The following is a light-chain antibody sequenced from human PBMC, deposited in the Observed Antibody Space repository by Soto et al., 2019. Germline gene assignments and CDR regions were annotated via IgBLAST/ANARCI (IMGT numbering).Light chain of an antibody. J-gene: IGKJ1*01. CDR1: QSVSSN. CDR2: GAS. V-gene: IGKV3-15*01. Sequence: EIVMTQSPATLSVSPGERATLSCRASQSVSSNLAWYQQKPGQAPRRLIYGASTRATGIPARFSGSGSGTEFTLTISSLQSEDFAVYYCQQYNNWAPMTFGQGTKVELK. CDR3: QQYNNWAPMT.